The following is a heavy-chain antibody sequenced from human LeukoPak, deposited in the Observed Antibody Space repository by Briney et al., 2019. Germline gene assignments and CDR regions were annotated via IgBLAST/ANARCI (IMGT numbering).Heavy chain of an antibody. CDR3: TRNADSGLDY. D-gene: IGHD3-10*01. V-gene: IGHV1-46*03. J-gene: IGHJ4*02. CDR2: INPSGGST. CDR1: GYTFTNYY. Sequence: ASVKVSCKASGYTFTNYYMHWARQAPGQGLEWMGFINPSGGSTSYAQKFQGRVTLTRDTSTCTGYLERSSFRSGDTSMFYCTRNADSGLDYWGQGTLVTVSS.